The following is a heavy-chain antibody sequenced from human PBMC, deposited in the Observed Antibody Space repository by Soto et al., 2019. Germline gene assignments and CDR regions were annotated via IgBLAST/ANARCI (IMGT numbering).Heavy chain of an antibody. D-gene: IGHD6-13*01. J-gene: IGHJ4*02. V-gene: IGHV3-53*01. CDR2: LYSGGGT. Sequence: GGSLRLSCAASGFTVSSNYMSWVRQAPGKGLEWVSILYSGGGTYFPDSVKGRFTVSRDNARNSLSLQMNTLRVEDTALYYCARDRAAGGYWGQGTLVTVSS. CDR3: ARDRAAGGY. CDR1: GFTVSSNY.